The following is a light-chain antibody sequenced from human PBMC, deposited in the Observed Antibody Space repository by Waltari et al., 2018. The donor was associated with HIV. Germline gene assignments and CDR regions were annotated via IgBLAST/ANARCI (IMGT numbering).Light chain of an antibody. J-gene: IGLJ2*01. CDR1: SSNVGRNS. V-gene: IGLV1-44*01. Sequence: QSVLTQPPSASGTPGQRVTISCSGSSSNVGRNSVSWYRQFPGTAPKLLIYKTNQRPSGVPDRFSGSKSGTSASLAISGLQSDDESVYYCAVWDDSLNGPLFGGGTQLTVL. CDR3: AVWDDSLNGPL. CDR2: KTN.